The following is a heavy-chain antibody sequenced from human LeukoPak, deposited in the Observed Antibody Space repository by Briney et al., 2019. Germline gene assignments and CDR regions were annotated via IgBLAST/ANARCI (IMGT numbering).Heavy chain of an antibody. J-gene: IGHJ4*02. D-gene: IGHD6-19*01. V-gene: IGHV1-18*01. Sequence: ASVKVSCKASGYTFTNYGITWVRQAPGQGLEWMGWISGHQGNTKYAQNFQGRVTMTRNTSISTAYMELSSLRSEDTGVYYCARGGAGTLEAVDWGQGTLVTVS. CDR3: ARGGAGTLEAVD. CDR2: ISGHQGNT. CDR1: GYTFTNYG.